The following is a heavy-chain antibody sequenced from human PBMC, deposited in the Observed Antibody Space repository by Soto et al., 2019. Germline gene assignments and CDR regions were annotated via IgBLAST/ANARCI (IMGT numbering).Heavy chain of an antibody. CDR3: ARSIGSSSFYFDF. V-gene: IGHV1-69*01. CDR1: GGTFSDYA. Sequence: QVQLVQSGAEVKKPGSSVKVSCKASGGTFSDYAISWVRQAPRHGLEWMGGLIPVFGSTHYAQSFQGRLTITANPSSTAAYMELSSLRSDDTAVYYCARSIGSSSFYFDFWGPGTQVTVSS. J-gene: IGHJ4*02. D-gene: IGHD6-6*01. CDR2: LIPVFGST.